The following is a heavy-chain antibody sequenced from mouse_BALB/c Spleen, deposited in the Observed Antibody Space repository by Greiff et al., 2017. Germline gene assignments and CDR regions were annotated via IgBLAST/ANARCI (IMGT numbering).Heavy chain of an antibody. CDR1: GYTFTSYY. CDR3: TRWDQGYFDV. Sequence: VQLVESGAELVKPGASVKLSCKASGYTFTSYYMYWVKQRPGQGLEWIGEINPSNGGTNFNEKFKSKATLTVDKSSSTAYMQLSSLTSEDSAVYYCTRWDQGYFDVWGAGTTVTVSS. CDR2: INPSNGGT. J-gene: IGHJ1*01. V-gene: IGHV1S81*02. D-gene: IGHD3-2*02.